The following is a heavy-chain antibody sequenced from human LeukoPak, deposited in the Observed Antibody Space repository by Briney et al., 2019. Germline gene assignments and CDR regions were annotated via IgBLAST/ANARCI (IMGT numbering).Heavy chain of an antibody. CDR2: ITRSSGRT. CDR3: AKQQGIAAAGTDY. V-gene: IGHV3-23*01. CDR1: GFTFSSYA. D-gene: IGHD6-13*01. J-gene: IGHJ4*02. Sequence: GGSLRLSCAASGFTFSSYAMSWVRQTPGKGLEWVSAITRSSGRTYYADSVKGRFTISRDNSKNTLYLQVNSLRAEDTAVYYCAKQQGIAAAGTDYWGQGTLVTVSS.